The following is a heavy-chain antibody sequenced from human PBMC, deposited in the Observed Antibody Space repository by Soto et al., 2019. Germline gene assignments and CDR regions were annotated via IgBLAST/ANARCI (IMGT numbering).Heavy chain of an antibody. D-gene: IGHD6-13*01. CDR1: GYTFTGYY. V-gene: IGHV1-2*04. Sequence: ASVKVSCKASGYTFTGYYMHWVRQAPGQGLEWMGWINPNSGGTNYAQKFQGWVTMTRDTSISTAYMELSRLRSDDTAVYYCARARDSSSWDLDYWGQETLVTVSS. J-gene: IGHJ4*02. CDR3: ARARDSSSWDLDY. CDR2: INPNSGGT.